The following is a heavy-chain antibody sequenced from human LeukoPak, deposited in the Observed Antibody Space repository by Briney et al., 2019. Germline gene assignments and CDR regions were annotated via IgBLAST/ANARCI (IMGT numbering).Heavy chain of an antibody. V-gene: IGHV3-23*01. D-gene: IGHD3-10*01. CDR3: ARHSYYASGNYFDY. CDR1: GFTFSIYA. CDR2: ITNSGGNT. Sequence: PGGSLRLSCAPSGFTFSIYAMSWVRQAPGKGLEWVSTITNSGGNTYYADSVKGRFTMSRDNSKNTLYLQMNSLRAEDTAVYYCARHSYYASGNYFDYWGQGTLVTVSS. J-gene: IGHJ4*02.